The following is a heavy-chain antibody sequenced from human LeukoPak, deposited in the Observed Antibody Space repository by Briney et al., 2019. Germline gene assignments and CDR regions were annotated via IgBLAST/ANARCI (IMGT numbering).Heavy chain of an antibody. CDR2: IIPILGTA. CDR1: GGTFSSYA. Sequence: SVKVSCKASGGTFSSYAISWVRQAPGQGLEWMGGIIPILGTANYAQKFQGRVTITADESTSTAYMELSSLSSEDTAVYYCARGRFLEWLLSGAFDIWGQGTMVTVSS. CDR3: ARGRFLEWLLSGAFDI. J-gene: IGHJ3*02. V-gene: IGHV1-69*01. D-gene: IGHD3-3*01.